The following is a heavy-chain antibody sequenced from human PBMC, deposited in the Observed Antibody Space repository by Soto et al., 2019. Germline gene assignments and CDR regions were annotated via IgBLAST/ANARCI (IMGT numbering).Heavy chain of an antibody. CDR3: ARDPERYCSGGSCSSYFDY. CDR2: INHSGST. CDR1: GGSFSGYY. J-gene: IGHJ4*02. D-gene: IGHD2-15*01. V-gene: IGHV4-34*01. Sequence: QVQLQQWGAGLLKPSETLSLTCAVYGGSFSGYYWSWIRQPPGKGLEWIGEINHSGSTNYNPSLKSRVTISVDTSKNQFSLKLSSVTAADTAVYYCARDPERYCSGGSCSSYFDYWRQGTLVTVSS.